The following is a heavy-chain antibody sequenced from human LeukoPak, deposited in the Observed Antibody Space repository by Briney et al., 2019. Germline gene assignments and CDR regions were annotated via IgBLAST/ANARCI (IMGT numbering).Heavy chain of an antibody. CDR3: YRTALNRYAEGLYDS. J-gene: IGHJ4*02. CDR1: AYTFTNHG. Sequence: ASVTVSYKASAYTFTNHGINWVRQAPGQGLEWMGWVNAYNGNTDHSHKFQERGPLTTDTSPSAAYTELRVLSLGDPAVSYLYRTALNRYAEGLYDSGGQGTLVTVSS. D-gene: IGHD2-2*01. CDR2: VNAYNGNT. V-gene: IGHV1-18*04.